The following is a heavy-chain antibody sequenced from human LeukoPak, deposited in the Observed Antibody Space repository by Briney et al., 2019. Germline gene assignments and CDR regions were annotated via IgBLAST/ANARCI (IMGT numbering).Heavy chain of an antibody. D-gene: IGHD2-2*01. J-gene: IGHJ3*02. CDR1: GGSISSGSYY. CDR2: IYTSGSA. CDR3: ARITAAKQDAFDI. V-gene: IGHV4-61*02. Sequence: SETLSLTCTVSGGSISSGSYYWSWIRQPAGKGLEWIGRIYTSGSANYNPSLKSRVTISVDTSKNQFSLKLSSVTAADTAVYYCARITAAKQDAFDIWGQGTMVTVSS.